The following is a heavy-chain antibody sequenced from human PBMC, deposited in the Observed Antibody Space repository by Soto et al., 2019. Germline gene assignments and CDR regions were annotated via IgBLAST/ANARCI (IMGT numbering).Heavy chain of an antibody. V-gene: IGHV3-30-3*01. Sequence: PRLSCAASGFTFSSYAMHWVRQAPGKGLEWVAVISYDGSNKYYADSVKGRFTISRDNSKNTLYLQMNSLRAEDTAVYYCAKARPLNWFDPWGQGTLVTVSS. CDR3: AKARPLNWFDP. CDR1: GFTFSSYA. CDR2: ISYDGSNK. J-gene: IGHJ5*02.